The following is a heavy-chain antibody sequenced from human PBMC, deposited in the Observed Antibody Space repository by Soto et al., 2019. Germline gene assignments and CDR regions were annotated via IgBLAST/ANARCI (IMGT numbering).Heavy chain of an antibody. CDR1: AFKFSDYY. CDR2: ISGSGDVI. V-gene: IGHV3-11*01. Sequence: QVQLVESGGGLVKPGGSLRLSCAASAFKFSDYYMSWVRQAPGKGLEWVSYISGSGDVIYYADSVKGRFTISRDNDQKSVHLQVYTLRAEATALYYCARAPDCGEGSCYRHVDIWGQGTRVAVSS. CDR3: ARAPDCGEGSCYRHVDI. J-gene: IGHJ4*02. D-gene: IGHD2-15*01.